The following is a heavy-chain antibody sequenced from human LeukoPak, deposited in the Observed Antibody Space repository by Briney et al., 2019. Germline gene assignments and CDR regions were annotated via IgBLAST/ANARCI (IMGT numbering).Heavy chain of an antibody. CDR3: ARLPYYYGSGNPSSRFDP. CDR2: IYYSGST. CDR1: GGSISSSSYY. V-gene: IGHV4-61*05. D-gene: IGHD3-10*01. Sequence: PSETLSLTCTVSGGSISSSSYYWSWIRQPPGKGLEWIGYIYYSGSTTYNPSLKSRITISVDTSRNQFSLKLTSVTAADTAVYYCARLPYYYGSGNPSSRFDPWGQGTLVTVSS. J-gene: IGHJ5*02.